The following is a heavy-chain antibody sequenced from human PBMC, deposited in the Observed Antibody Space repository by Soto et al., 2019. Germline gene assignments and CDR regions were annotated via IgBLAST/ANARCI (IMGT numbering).Heavy chain of an antibody. CDR2: ISGTSDSI. Sequence: GGSLRLSCAASGFTFSDYYMSWIRQVPGKGLEWVAYISGTSDSIPYADSVKGRFTISRDNAKNSLYLQMNSLRAEDTAVYYCARVAVLTAAGTTDYWGQGTLVTVSS. CDR1: GFTFSDYY. J-gene: IGHJ4*02. V-gene: IGHV3-11*06. D-gene: IGHD6-13*01. CDR3: ARVAVLTAAGTTDY.